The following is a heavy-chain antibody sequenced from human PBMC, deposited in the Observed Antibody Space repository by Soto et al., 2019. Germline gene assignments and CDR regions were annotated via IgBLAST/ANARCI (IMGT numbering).Heavy chain of an antibody. CDR1: GFIFSTYG. CDR2: IWYDGTNE. Sequence: PGGSLRLSCEASGFIFSTYGMHWVRQAPGKGLEWVALIWYDGTNEHYADSVKGRFTISKDNSKNTLHLEMSGLRVEDTAVYYCARETNGGSFDIWGQGTMVTVSS. CDR3: ARETNGGSFDI. D-gene: IGHD2-8*01. V-gene: IGHV3-33*01. J-gene: IGHJ3*02.